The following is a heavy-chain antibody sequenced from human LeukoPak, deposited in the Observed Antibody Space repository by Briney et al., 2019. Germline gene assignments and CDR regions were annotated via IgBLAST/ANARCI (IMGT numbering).Heavy chain of an antibody. J-gene: IGHJ6*01. Sequence: PSETLSLTCTVSGGSISSYYWSWIRQPPGKGLEWIGYIYYSGSTNYNPSLKSRVTISVDTSKNQFSLKLSSVTAADTAVYYCARSGQNSPYYYYYGMDVWGQGTXVTVSS. D-gene: IGHD1-26*01. CDR1: GGSISSYY. CDR3: ARSGQNSPYYYYYGMDV. CDR2: IYYSGST. V-gene: IGHV4-59*08.